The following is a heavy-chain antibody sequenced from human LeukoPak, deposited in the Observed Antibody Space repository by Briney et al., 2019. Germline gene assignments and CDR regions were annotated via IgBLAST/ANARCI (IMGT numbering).Heavy chain of an antibody. Sequence: GGSLRLSCAASGFTFSSYWMSWVRQAPGKGLEWVSYISSSSSTMYYPDSVRGRFTISRDNAKNSLYLQMNSLRAEDTAVYYCARGDSSGWYGGAFDIWGQGTMVTVSS. D-gene: IGHD6-19*01. J-gene: IGHJ3*02. CDR1: GFTFSSYW. V-gene: IGHV3-48*04. CDR3: ARGDSSGWYGGAFDI. CDR2: ISSSSSTM.